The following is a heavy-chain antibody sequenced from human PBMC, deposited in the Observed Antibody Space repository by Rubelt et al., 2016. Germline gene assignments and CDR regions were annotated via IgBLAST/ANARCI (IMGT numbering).Heavy chain of an antibody. CDR2: INPNSGGT. V-gene: IGHV1-2*02. CDR1: GYTFTGYY. J-gene: IGHJ4*02. D-gene: IGHD3-3*01. CDR3: ARDRVGFLPIR. Sequence: QVQLVQSGAEVKKPGASVKVSCKASGYTFTGYYMHWVRQAPGQGLEWMGWINPNSGGTTYAQKFEGRDTVARYTSTRTAYMGLRSLGSDDTAVYYCARDRVGFLPIRWGQGTLVTVSS.